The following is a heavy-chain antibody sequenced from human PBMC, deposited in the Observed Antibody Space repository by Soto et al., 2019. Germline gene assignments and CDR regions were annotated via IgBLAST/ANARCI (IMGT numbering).Heavy chain of an antibody. D-gene: IGHD4-4*01. CDR3: ARCGATVYTSRPYGMDV. Sequence: GESLKISCKGSGYSFTSYWIGWVRQMPEKGLEWMGIIYPGDSDTRYSPSFQGQVTISADKSISTAYLQWSSLKASDTAMYYCARCGATVYTSRPYGMDVWGQGTTVTVSS. CDR1: GYSFTSYW. J-gene: IGHJ6*02. V-gene: IGHV5-51*01. CDR2: IYPGDSDT.